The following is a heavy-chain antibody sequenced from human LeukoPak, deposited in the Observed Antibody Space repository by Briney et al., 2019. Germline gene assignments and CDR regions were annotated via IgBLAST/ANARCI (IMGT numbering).Heavy chain of an antibody. CDR2: ISAYNGNT. J-gene: IGHJ4*02. D-gene: IGHD5-24*01. Sequence: ASVKVSCKASGYTFTSYVISWVRQAPGQGLEWMGWISAYNGNTNYAQKLQGRVTMTTDTSTSTAYMELRSLRSDDTAVYYCARDGRSHRDGYNPFDYWGQETLVTVSS. CDR3: ARDGRSHRDGYNPFDY. CDR1: GYTFTSYV. V-gene: IGHV1-18*01.